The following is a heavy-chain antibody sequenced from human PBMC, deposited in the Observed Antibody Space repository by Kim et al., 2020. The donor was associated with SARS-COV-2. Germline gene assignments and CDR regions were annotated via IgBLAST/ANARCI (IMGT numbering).Heavy chain of an antibody. J-gene: IGHJ3*02. CDR3: AKAPPYCSGGSCYGAFDI. V-gene: IGHV3-23*01. D-gene: IGHD2-15*01. Sequence: GGSLRLSCAASGFTFSSYAMSWVRQAPGKGLEWVSAISGSGGSTYYADSVKGRFTISRDNSKNTLYLQMNSLRAEDTAVYYCAKAPPYCSGGSCYGAFDIWGQGTMVTVSS. CDR2: ISGSGGST. CDR1: GFTFSSYA.